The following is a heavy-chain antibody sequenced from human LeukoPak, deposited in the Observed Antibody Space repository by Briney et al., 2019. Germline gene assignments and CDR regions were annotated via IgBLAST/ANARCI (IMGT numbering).Heavy chain of an antibody. Sequence: SETLSLTCSVSGGSFSSADYYWSWIRQHPGKGLEWIGYIFYAGSPYYNPSLKSRVTISVDTSKRQFSLRLSSVTAADTAVYYCARGFQRGYMFDPWGQGTLVTVSS. CDR1: GGSFSSADYY. CDR3: ARGFQRGYMFDP. CDR2: IFYAGSP. J-gene: IGHJ5*02. D-gene: IGHD6-13*01. V-gene: IGHV4-31*03.